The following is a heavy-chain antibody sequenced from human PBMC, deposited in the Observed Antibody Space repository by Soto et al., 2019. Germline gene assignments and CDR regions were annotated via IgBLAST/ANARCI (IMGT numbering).Heavy chain of an antibody. CDR3: ARDGSNGGYFDY. J-gene: IGHJ4*02. CDR1: GYTFTSYG. D-gene: IGHD2-8*01. CDR2: ISAYNGNT. V-gene: IGHV1-18*01. Sequence: ASVTVSCKASGYTFTSYGISWVRQAPGQGLEWMGWISAYNGNTNYAQWLQGRVTMTTDSYTSTAYMELRSLRSDDTAVYYCARDGSNGGYFDYWGQGTLVTVS.